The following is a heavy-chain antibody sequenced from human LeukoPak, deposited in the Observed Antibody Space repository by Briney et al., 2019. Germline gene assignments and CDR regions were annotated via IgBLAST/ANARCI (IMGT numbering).Heavy chain of an antibody. J-gene: IGHJ5*02. D-gene: IGHD3-10*01. CDR2: IIPIFGTA. V-gene: IGHV1-69*13. CDR1: GGTFSSYA. Sequence: ASVRVSCTASGGTFSSYAISWVRQAPGQGLEWMGGIIPIFGTANYAQKFQGRVTITADESTSTAYMELSSLRSDDTAVYYCANTYYYGSGSYYPFDPWGQGTLVTVSS. CDR3: ANTYYYGSGSYYPFDP.